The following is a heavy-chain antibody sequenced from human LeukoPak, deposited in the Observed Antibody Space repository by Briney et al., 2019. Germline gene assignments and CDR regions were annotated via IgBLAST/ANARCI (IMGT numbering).Heavy chain of an antibody. Sequence: ASVKVSCKASGGTFSSYAISWVRQAPGQGLEWMGGIIPIFGTANYAQKFQGRVTITADESTSTAYMELSSLTSEDTAVYYCAAPYGSGTPGMYGMDVWGQGTLVTVS. V-gene: IGHV1-69*01. D-gene: IGHD3-10*01. CDR3: AAPYGSGTPGMYGMDV. J-gene: IGHJ6*02. CDR1: GGTFSSYA. CDR2: IIPIFGTA.